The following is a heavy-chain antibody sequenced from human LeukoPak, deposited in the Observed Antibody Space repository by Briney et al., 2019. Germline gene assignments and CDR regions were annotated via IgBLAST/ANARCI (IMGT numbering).Heavy chain of an antibody. J-gene: IGHJ3*02. Sequence: GGSLRLSCAASGFTFSSYSMNWVRQAPGKGLEWVSSISSSSSYIYYADSVKGRFTISRDNAKNTLYLQMNNLRAEDTTVYYCARAQDYGDYGGAFDIWGQGTMVNVSS. V-gene: IGHV3-21*01. CDR2: ISSSSSYI. CDR3: ARAQDYGDYGGAFDI. D-gene: IGHD4-17*01. CDR1: GFTFSSYS.